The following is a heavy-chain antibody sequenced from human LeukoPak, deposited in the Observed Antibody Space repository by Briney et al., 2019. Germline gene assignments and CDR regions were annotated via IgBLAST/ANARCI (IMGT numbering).Heavy chain of an antibody. Sequence: SETLSLTCVVSGGSISSTSYYWGWIRQPPGKGLEWIGSIYYSGSTYYSPSLKSRVTISVDTSKNQFSLKLSSVTAADTAVYYCARRDGSSWYLYWGQGTLVTVSS. J-gene: IGHJ4*02. CDR1: GGSISSTSYY. D-gene: IGHD6-13*01. CDR3: ARRDGSSWYLY. V-gene: IGHV4-39*07. CDR2: IYYSGST.